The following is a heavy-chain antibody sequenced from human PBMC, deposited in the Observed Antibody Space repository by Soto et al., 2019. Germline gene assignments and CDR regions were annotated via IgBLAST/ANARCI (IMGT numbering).Heavy chain of an antibody. CDR1: GFSVGDNY. CDR2: SSSSGGYT. Sequence: QVQLVESGGGLVEPGGSLRLSCAASGFSVGDNYMTWIRQAPGKGLEWLSYSSSSGGYTNYADSVKGRFTISRDNAKNSLYLQMDRLRAVDAAVYFWARSSGRRHVFTFDYGLDVWGQGTTVTVSS. D-gene: IGHD3-16*01. CDR3: ARSSGRRHVFTFDYGLDV. V-gene: IGHV3-11*06. J-gene: IGHJ6*02.